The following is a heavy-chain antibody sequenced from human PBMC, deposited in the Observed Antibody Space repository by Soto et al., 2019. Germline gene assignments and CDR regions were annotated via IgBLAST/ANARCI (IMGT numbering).Heavy chain of an antibody. D-gene: IGHD5-18*01. V-gene: IGHV1-69*08. CDR3: GRLPRYSFPTSDPLDN. J-gene: IGHJ4*02. CDR1: GGTFNTYT. Sequence: QVHLLQSGPEMKKPGSSVIVSCKASGGTFNTYTFSWVRRAPGQGLEWMGSILPIFGTANYAPRFQGRLSITADQSATTTYMELTSLTSEDTAFYYCGRLPRYSFPTSDPLDNWGQGTLVTVSS. CDR2: ILPIFGTA.